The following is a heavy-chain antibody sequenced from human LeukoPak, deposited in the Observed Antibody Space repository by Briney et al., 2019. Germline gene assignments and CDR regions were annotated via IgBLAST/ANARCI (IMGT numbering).Heavy chain of an antibody. J-gene: IGHJ4*02. CDR1: GFIFSDYS. CDR3: ARDHNYAFDN. Sequence: GGSLRLSRAPSGFIFSDYSINWVRQAPGKGLEWISYIGISSGNTKYANSVKGRFTISGDNAKSSLYLQMNSQRGEDTAVYYCARDHNYAFDNWGQGTLVTVSS. V-gene: IGHV3-48*04. D-gene: IGHD1-1*01. CDR2: IGISSGNT.